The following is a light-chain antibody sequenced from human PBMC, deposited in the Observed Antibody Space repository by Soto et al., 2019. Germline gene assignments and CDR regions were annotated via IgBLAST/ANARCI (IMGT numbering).Light chain of an antibody. Sequence: QSALAQPASVSGSPGQSITITCTGTITDIGAYDYVSWYQQHPGKVPKLVIFDVKNRPSGTSNRFSGSKSGNTASLTISGLQTDDEADYYCASSTESGTLLFGVGTKLTVL. J-gene: IGLJ2*01. V-gene: IGLV2-14*03. CDR2: DVK. CDR3: ASSTESGTLL. CDR1: ITDIGAYDY.